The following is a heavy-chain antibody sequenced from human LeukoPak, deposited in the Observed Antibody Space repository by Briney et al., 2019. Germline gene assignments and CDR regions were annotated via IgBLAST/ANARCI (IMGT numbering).Heavy chain of an antibody. Sequence: SETLSLTWTVSGDSINSLDLWSWVRPPPGKGVEWIGEMYLSGTTHSNPSVKSRVTISIDKSKDQFFLNLSSVTAADTAVYYCAGLVGRYSSGLYYYYFDYWGQGTLVTVSS. CDR1: GDSINSLDL. J-gene: IGHJ4*02. CDR3: AGLVGRYSSGLYYYYFDY. V-gene: IGHV4-4*02. D-gene: IGHD3-22*01. CDR2: MYLSGTT.